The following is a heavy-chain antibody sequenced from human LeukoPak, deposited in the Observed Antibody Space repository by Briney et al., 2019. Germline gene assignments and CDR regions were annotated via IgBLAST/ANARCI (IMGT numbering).Heavy chain of an antibody. CDR3: AREYYDNSGYYFDY. CDR1: GFTVSNNY. J-gene: IGHJ4*02. CDR2: IYSGGST. V-gene: IGHV3-66*01. Sequence: GGSLRLSCAASGFTVSNNYMNWVRQAPGKGLEWVSVIYSGGSTSYADSVKGRFTISRDNSRNTVSLQMNTLRAEDTAVYYCAREYYDNSGYYFDYWGQGTLVTVSS. D-gene: IGHD3-22*01.